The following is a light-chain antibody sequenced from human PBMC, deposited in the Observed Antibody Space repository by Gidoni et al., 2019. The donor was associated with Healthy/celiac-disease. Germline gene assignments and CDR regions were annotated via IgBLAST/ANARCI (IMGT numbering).Light chain of an antibody. Sequence: IVLTQSPGTLSLSPGERATLSCRASQSVSSSYLAWYQQKPGQAPRLLIYGASSRATGIPDRFSGSGSGTDFTLTISRLEPEDFAVYYCQQYGSSPGTFGQXTKVEIK. CDR1: QSVSSSY. J-gene: IGKJ1*01. CDR2: GAS. CDR3: QQYGSSPGT. V-gene: IGKV3-20*01.